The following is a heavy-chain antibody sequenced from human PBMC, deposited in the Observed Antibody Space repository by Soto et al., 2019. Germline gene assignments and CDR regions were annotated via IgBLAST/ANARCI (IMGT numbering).Heavy chain of an antibody. J-gene: IGHJ6*02. CDR3: ARDPQYYYDSSAHYGMDV. D-gene: IGHD3-22*01. V-gene: IGHV3-11*01. CDR2: ISSSGSTI. Sequence: QVQLVESGGGLVKPGGSLRLSCAASGFTFSDYYMSWIRQAPGKGLEWVSYISSSGSTIYYADSVKGRFTISRDNAKNSLYLQMNSLRAEVTAVYYCARDPQYYYDSSAHYGMDVWGQGTTVTVSS. CDR1: GFTFSDYY.